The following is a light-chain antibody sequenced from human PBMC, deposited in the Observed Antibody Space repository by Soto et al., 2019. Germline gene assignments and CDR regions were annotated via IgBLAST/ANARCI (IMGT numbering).Light chain of an antibody. CDR1: SSDIGASTY. Sequence: QSALSQPPSASGSPGQSVTISCTGTSSDIGASTYVSWYQQHPGRAPNIIVYEVTYRPSGVSTRFSASKSGSTASLTISGIQAEDEADYYCSSYSTTSSPHVLFGGGTKLTVL. J-gene: IGLJ2*01. V-gene: IGLV2-14*01. CDR2: EVT. CDR3: SSYSTTSSPHVL.